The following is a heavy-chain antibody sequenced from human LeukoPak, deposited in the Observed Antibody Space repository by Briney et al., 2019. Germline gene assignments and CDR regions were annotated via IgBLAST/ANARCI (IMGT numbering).Heavy chain of an antibody. D-gene: IGHD2/OR15-2a*01. CDR2: ISYDGSNK. V-gene: IGHV3-30*04. J-gene: IGHJ4*02. Sequence: GRSLRLSCAASGFTFSRYAMHWVRQAPGKGLEWLALISYDGSNKYYADSVKGRFTISRDNSENTLYLQMNSLRAEDTAVYYCATRCDYCPDYWSQGTPVTVSS. CDR1: GFTFSRYA. CDR3: ATRCDYCPDY.